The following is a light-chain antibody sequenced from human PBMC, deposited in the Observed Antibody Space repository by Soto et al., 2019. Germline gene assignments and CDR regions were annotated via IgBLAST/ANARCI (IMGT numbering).Light chain of an antibody. J-gene: IGLJ2*01. CDR3: QSYDSSTVV. CDR1: SGSIASNY. V-gene: IGLV6-57*04. CDR2: EGN. Sequence: NFMLTQPHSVSESPGKSVTISCTRSSGSIASNYVQWYQQRPGSVPPTVIYEGNHRPSGVPDRFSGSTDGSSNSASLTISGLQTEDEADYYCQSYDSSTVVFGGGTKLTVL.